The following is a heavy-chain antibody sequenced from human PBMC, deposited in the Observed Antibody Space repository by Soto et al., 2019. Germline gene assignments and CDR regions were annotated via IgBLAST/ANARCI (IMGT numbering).Heavy chain of an antibody. Sequence: GVSLRLSCAVSGFICSSYDMSWVRQSPGKGLEWVSTILVGGSTHYGDSVKGRFIISRDTSKNTVYLQMNSLTAGDTAVYYCASFNFGEFIRIWGQGTLVTVSS. CDR2: ILVGGST. J-gene: IGHJ4*02. V-gene: IGHV3-23*01. D-gene: IGHD3-10*01. CDR1: GFICSSYD. CDR3: ASFNFGEFIRI.